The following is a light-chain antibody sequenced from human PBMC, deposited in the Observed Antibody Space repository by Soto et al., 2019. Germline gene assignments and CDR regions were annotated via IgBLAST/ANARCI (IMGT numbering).Light chain of an antibody. Sequence: EIVLTQSPGTLSLSPGERATLSCRTGQSVSGNYLIWYQQKPGQPPRRLIYGVSSRATGIPDRFSGSGSGTDFTLTISRLEPEDCAVYYCQQFSACGQGTKVELK. CDR3: QQFSA. V-gene: IGKV3-20*01. CDR2: GVS. CDR1: QSVSGNY. J-gene: IGKJ1*01.